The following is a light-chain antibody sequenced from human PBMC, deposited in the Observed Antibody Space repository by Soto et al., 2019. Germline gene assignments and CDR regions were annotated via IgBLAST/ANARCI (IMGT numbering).Light chain of an antibody. J-gene: IGKJ2*01. CDR2: HAS. CDR3: QXXADWPRGS. V-gene: IGKV3-11*01. CDR1: QSVASY. Sequence: EIVLTQSPDTLSLSPGDTATLSCRASQSVASYLAWYQQKPGQPPRLLMYHASNRATGIPARFSGSGSGTHFTLTISSLEPDDFAXYXXQXXADWPRGSFGQGTKLEIK.